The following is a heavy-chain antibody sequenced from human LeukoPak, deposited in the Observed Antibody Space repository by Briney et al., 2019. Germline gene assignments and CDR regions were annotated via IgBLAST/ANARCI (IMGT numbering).Heavy chain of an antibody. J-gene: IGHJ4*02. CDR1: GYSFASYW. Sequence: GESLKISCKGSGYSFASYWIAWVRQMPGKGLGWMGIIYAGDSDTTYSPSFQGQVTISVDRSISTASLQWSSLKASDTAMYYCARQNYRTSSADYWGQGTLVTVSS. D-gene: IGHD6-6*01. CDR2: IYAGDSDT. V-gene: IGHV5-51*01. CDR3: ARQNYRTSSADY.